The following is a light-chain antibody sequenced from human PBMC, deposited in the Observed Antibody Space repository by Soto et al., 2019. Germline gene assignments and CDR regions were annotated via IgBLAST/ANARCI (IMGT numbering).Light chain of an antibody. Sequence: EVVLTQSPGTLSLSPGERATLSCRASQSVSSSYLAWYQQVPGQPPRLLIYGTSSRATGVPDMFSGSGSGTDFSLTISRLEPEDFAVYYCQQYGSSPTTFGGGTKVEIK. J-gene: IGKJ4*01. CDR2: GTS. CDR1: QSVSSSY. CDR3: QQYGSSPTT. V-gene: IGKV3-20*01.